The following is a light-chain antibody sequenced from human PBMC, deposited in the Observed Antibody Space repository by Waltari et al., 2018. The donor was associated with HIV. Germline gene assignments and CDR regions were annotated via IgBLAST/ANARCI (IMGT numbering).Light chain of an antibody. CDR2: ADS. Sequence: DIQLTQSPSILSASVGDRVTITCRTSQGISSYLAWYQQKPGKAPKLLIYADSTLQSGVPSRFSGSGSGTEFTLTISSLQPEDFATYYCQQLESYTQISFGGGTKVGIK. CDR3: QQLESYTQIS. J-gene: IGKJ4*01. V-gene: IGKV1-9*01. CDR1: QGISSY.